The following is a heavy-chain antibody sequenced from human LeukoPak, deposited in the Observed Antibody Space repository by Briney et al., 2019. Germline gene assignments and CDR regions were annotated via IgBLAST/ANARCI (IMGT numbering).Heavy chain of an antibody. J-gene: IGHJ4*02. D-gene: IGHD6-19*01. Sequence: SVKVSCKAPGYTFTSNYMHWGRQAPGQGLEWMGWINPNSGGTNYAQKFQGRVTMTRDTSISTAYMELSRLRSDDTAVYYCARVMAVAGTNFDYWGQGTLVTVSS. CDR1: GYTFTSNY. CDR2: INPNSGGT. CDR3: ARVMAVAGTNFDY. V-gene: IGHV1-2*02.